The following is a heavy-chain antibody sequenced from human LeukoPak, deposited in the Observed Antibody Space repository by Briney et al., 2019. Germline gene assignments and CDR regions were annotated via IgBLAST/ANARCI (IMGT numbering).Heavy chain of an antibody. CDR3: ASEYSSGQPVDV. J-gene: IGHJ6*04. CDR2: INHSGST. D-gene: IGHD6-19*01. Sequence: TSETLSLTCAVYGGSFSGYYWSWIRQPPGKGLEWIGEINHSGSTNYNPSLKSRVTISVDTSKNQFSLKLSSVTAADTAVYYCASEYSSGQPVDVWGKGTTVTVSS. CDR1: GGSFSGYY. V-gene: IGHV4-34*01.